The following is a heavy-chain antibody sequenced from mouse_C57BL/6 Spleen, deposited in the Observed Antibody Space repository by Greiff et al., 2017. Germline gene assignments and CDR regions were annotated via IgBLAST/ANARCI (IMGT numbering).Heavy chain of an antibody. J-gene: IGHJ4*01. D-gene: IGHD5-1*01. CDR1: GFTFSDYG. CDR3: AKYSPYAMDY. V-gene: IGHV5-17*01. Sequence: EVQLVESGGGLVKPGGSLKLSCAASGFTFSDYGMHWVRQAPEKGLEWVAYISSGSSTIYYADTVKGRFTISRDNAKNTLFLQMTSLRSEDTAMYYCAKYSPYAMDYWGQGTSVTVSS. CDR2: ISSGSSTI.